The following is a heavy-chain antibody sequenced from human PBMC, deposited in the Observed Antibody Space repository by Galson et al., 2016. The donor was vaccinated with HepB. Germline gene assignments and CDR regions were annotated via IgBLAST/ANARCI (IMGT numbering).Heavy chain of an antibody. Sequence: SVKVSCKVSGDTLNNFAINWVRQAPGQGLEWMGKVIPVFDASNYARKFQGRVTITADKSTNTVNMDLRSLRSEDTAIYCCAKEPRDFWYFDLWGRGTLVTVS. J-gene: IGHJ2*01. CDR1: GDTLNNFA. D-gene: IGHD1-14*01. V-gene: IGHV1-69*06. CDR2: VIPVFDAS. CDR3: AKEPRDFWYFDL.